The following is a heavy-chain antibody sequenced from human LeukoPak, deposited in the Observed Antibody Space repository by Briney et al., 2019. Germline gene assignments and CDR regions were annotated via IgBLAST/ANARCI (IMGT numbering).Heavy chain of an antibody. CDR2: VSAYADDT. V-gene: IGHV1-18*01. J-gene: IGHJ4*02. Sequence: GASVKVSCKASGYTFTNYGISWVRQAPGQGLEWMGWVSAYADDTNYVQKFHGRITMTTDTSTSTAYVEVRSLRSDDTAVYYCARDCIGCHGFDYWGQGTLVTVSS. CDR3: ARDCIGCHGFDY. CDR1: GYTFTNYG. D-gene: IGHD2-15*01.